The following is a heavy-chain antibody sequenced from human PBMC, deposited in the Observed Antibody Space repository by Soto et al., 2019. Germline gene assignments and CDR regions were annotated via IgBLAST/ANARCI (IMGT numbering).Heavy chain of an antibody. V-gene: IGHV4-31*03. D-gene: IGHD3-16*02. CDR1: GGSISSGGYY. Sequence: QVQLQESGPGLVKPSQTLSLTCTVSGGSISSGGYYWSWIRQHPGKGLEWLGYIYYSGSTYYNPYLKSRVTISVDTSKNQFSLKLSSVTAADTAVYYCARGTLIGWIVDYYYGMDVWGQGPTVPVSS. CDR3: ARGTLIGWIVDYYYGMDV. CDR2: IYYSGST. J-gene: IGHJ6*02.